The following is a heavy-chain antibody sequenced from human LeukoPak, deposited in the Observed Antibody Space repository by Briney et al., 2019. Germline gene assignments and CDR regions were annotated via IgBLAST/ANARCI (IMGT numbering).Heavy chain of an antibody. CDR1: GYTFTSYD. V-gene: IGHV1-8*03. J-gene: IGHJ4*02. CDR3: ARYDSSGYSLSGYFDY. Sequence: ASVKVSCKASGYTFTSYDINWVRQATGQGLEWMGWMNPNSGDTGYAQKFQGRVTITRNTSISTAYMELSSLRSEDTAVYYCARYDSSGYSLSGYFDYWGQGTLVTVSS. D-gene: IGHD3-22*01. CDR2: MNPNSGDT.